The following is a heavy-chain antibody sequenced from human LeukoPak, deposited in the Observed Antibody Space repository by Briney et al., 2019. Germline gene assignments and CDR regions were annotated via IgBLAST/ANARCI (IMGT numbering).Heavy chain of an antibody. D-gene: IGHD3-10*01. CDR2: ISGSGGST. Sequence: GGSLRLSCAASGFTFSSYAMSWVRQAPGKGLEWVSGISGSGGSTYYADSVKGRFTISRDNSKNTLYLQMNSLRAEDTAVYYCAKDRSSMVRGQYNWFDPWGQGTLVTVS. CDR1: GFTFSSYA. J-gene: IGHJ5*02. V-gene: IGHV3-23*01. CDR3: AKDRSSMVRGQYNWFDP.